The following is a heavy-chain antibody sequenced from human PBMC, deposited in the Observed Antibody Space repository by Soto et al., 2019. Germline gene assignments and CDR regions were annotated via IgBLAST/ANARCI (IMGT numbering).Heavy chain of an antibody. CDR2: IHGDGDYS. J-gene: IGHJ2*01. CDR1: GFMFSCCA. CDR3: AKKRGGGSSTTWSIAV. V-gene: IGHV3-23*01. D-gene: IGHD2-15*01. Sequence: EVQLLDSGGGLVQPGGSLRLSCAASGFMFSCCAMSWVRQAPGKGVEWVSTIHGDGDYSHYTDSVEGPFTISRDNSRNTLYLRMTTLRGDDTAVYYCAKKRGGGSSTTWSIAVWGRGTRVTVSS.